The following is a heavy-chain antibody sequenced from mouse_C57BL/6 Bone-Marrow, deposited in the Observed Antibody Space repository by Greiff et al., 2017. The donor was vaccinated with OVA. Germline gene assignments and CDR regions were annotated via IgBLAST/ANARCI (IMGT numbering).Heavy chain of an antibody. CDR2: ISSGGDYI. CDR1: GFTFSSYA. Sequence: EVKLMESGEGLVKPGGSLKLSCAASGFTFSSYAMSWVRQTPEKRLEWVAYISSGGDYIYYADTVKGRFTISRDNARNTLYLQMSSLKSEDTAMYYCTRSGAYYYGSSYYFDYWGQGTTLTVSS. CDR3: TRSGAYYYGSSYYFDY. D-gene: IGHD1-1*01. J-gene: IGHJ2*01. V-gene: IGHV5-9-1*02.